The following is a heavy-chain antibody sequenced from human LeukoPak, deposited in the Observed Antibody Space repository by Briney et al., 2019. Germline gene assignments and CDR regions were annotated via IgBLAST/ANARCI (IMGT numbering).Heavy chain of an antibody. D-gene: IGHD4-23*01. V-gene: IGHV3-21*01. CDR2: ISSSSNYI. J-gene: IGHJ4*02. CDR3: ATDDYGGLDY. CDR1: GFTFSSYR. Sequence: PGGSLRLSCAAFGFTFSSYRMNWVRQAPGKGLEWVSSISSSSNYIYYADSVKGRFTISRDNAKNSLYLQLNSLRAEDTAVYYCATDDYGGLDYWGQGTLVTVSS.